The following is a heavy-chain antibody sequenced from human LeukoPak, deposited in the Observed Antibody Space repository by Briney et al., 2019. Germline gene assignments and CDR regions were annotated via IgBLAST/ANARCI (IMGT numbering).Heavy chain of an antibody. CDR2: IYYSGST. Sequence: SETLSLTCTVSGGSISSSSYYWGWIRQPPGKGLEWIGSIYYSGSTYYNPSLKSRVTISVDTSKNQFSLKLSSVTAADTATYYCARVHDGGGVWFDPWGQGTLVTVSS. CDR3: ARVHDGGGVWFDP. J-gene: IGHJ5*02. CDR1: GGSISSSSYY. D-gene: IGHD1-1*01. V-gene: IGHV4-39*07.